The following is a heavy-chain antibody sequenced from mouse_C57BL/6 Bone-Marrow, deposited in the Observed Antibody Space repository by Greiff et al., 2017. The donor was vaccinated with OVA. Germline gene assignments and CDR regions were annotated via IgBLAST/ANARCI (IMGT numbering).Heavy chain of an antibody. J-gene: IGHJ4*01. CDR1: GFSLTSYG. Sequence: QVQLQQSGPGLVQPSQRLSITCTVSGFSLTSYGVHWVRQSPGKGLEWLGVIWRGGSTDYNAAFMSRLSITKDNSKSQVFFKMNSLQADDTAIYYCAKPGTVVDYYAMDYWGQGTSVTVSS. CDR2: IWRGGST. D-gene: IGHD1-1*01. V-gene: IGHV2-5*01. CDR3: AKPGTVVDYYAMDY.